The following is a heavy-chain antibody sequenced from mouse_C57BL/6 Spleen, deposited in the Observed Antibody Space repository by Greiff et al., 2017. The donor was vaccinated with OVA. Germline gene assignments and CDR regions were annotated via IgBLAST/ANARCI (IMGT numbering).Heavy chain of an antibody. J-gene: IGHJ2*01. CDR1: GYTFTSYW. CDR3: ARSNYYGSTYFDY. CDR2: INPSNGGT. D-gene: IGHD1-1*01. V-gene: IGHV1-53*01. Sequence: QVQLQQPGTELVKPGASVKLSCKASGYTFTSYWMHWVKQRPGQGLEWIGNINPSNGGTNYNEKFKSKATLTVDKSSSTAYMQLSGLTSEDSAVYDCARSNYYGSTYFDYWGQGTTLTVSS.